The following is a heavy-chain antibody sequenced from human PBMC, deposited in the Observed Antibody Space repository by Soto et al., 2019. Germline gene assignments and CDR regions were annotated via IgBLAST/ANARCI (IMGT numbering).Heavy chain of an antibody. CDR2: ISYDGSEA. CDR3: ARDSGAILRFLEWALLS. V-gene: IGHV3-30*04. J-gene: IGHJ5*02. CDR1: GFTFSNYA. D-gene: IGHD3-3*01. Sequence: GGSLRLSCAASGFTFSNYAMHWVRQAPGKGLEWVAVISYDGSEAIYADSVKGRFTISRDNSKQTLVLEMDSLRPEDTAIYYCARDSGAILRFLEWALLSWGQGTRVTVSS.